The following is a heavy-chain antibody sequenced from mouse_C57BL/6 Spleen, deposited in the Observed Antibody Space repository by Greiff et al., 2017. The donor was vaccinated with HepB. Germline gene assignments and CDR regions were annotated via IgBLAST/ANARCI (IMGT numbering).Heavy chain of an antibody. CDR2: IHPNSGST. D-gene: IGHD2-1*01. CDR3: ASNCGNYWYFDV. Sequence: VQLQQPGAELVKPGASVKLSCKASGYTFTSYWMHWVKQRPGQGLEWIGMIHPNSGSTNYNEKFKSKATLTVDKSSSTAYMQLSSLTSEDSAVYYCASNCGNYWYFDVWGTGTTVTVSS. CDR1: GYTFTSYW. J-gene: IGHJ1*03. V-gene: IGHV1-64*01.